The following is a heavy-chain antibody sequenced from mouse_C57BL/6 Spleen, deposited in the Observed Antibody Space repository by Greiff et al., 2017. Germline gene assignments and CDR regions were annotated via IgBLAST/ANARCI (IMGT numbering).Heavy chain of an antibody. D-gene: IGHD1-1*01. CDR1: GYSFTSYY. Sequence: QVQLKESGPELVKPGASVQISCKASGYSFTSYYIHWVKQRPGQGLEWIGWIYPGSGNTKYNEKFKGKATLTADTSSSTAYMQLSSLTSEDSAVYYCARRDTTVLDYWGQGTSVTVSS. V-gene: IGHV1-66*01. CDR2: IYPGSGNT. CDR3: ARRDTTVLDY. J-gene: IGHJ4*01.